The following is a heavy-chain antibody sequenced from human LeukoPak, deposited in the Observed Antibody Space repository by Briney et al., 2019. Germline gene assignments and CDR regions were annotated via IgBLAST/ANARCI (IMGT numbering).Heavy chain of an antibody. CDR1: GFTFDDYA. J-gene: IGHJ4*02. V-gene: IGHV3-9*01. Sequence: GRSLRPSCAASGFTFDDYAMHWVRQAQGKGLEWVSGISWNSGSIGYADSVKGRFTISRDNAKNSLYLQMNSLRAEDTAVYYCARGQVGQDYWGQGTLVTVSS. CDR3: ARGQVGQDY. CDR2: ISWNSGSI. D-gene: IGHD2-2*01.